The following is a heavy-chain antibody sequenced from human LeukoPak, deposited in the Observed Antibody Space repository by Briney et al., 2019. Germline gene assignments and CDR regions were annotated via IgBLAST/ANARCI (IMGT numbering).Heavy chain of an antibody. D-gene: IGHD2-2*01. Sequence: GGSLRLSCAASGFTFSDYYMSWIRHAPGKGLEGVSYISSSGSTIYYPDSVKSQFTISKDNAKNSLYLQVNSLRAEDTAVYYCATSSGYCSSTSCPRPYYYGMDVWGQGTTVTVSS. V-gene: IGHV3-11*01. CDR3: ATSSGYCSSTSCPRPYYYGMDV. CDR2: ISSSGSTI. CDR1: GFTFSDYY. J-gene: IGHJ6*02.